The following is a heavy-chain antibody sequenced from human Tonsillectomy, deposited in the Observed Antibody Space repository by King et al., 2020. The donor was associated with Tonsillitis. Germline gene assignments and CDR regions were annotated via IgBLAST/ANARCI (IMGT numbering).Heavy chain of an antibody. Sequence: VQLVESGGGVVQPGRSLRLSCAASGFTLSMYTMHWVRQAPGKGLEWVAVISYDGSNKYYADSVKGRFTVSRDNSKNTLYLQMISLRAEDTAVFYCARSDHLYSGYEPYYYYYYGMDVWGQGTTVTVSS. D-gene: IGHD5-12*01. V-gene: IGHV3-30*04. CDR1: GFTLSMYT. J-gene: IGHJ6*02. CDR2: ISYDGSNK. CDR3: ARSDHLYSGYEPYYYYYYGMDV.